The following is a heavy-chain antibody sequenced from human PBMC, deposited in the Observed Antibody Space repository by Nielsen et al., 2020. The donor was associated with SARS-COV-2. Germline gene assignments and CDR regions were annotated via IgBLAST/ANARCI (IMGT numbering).Heavy chain of an antibody. CDR3: AKDVWSGAHQIGPDY. CDR1: GFTFSNYG. V-gene: IGHV3-30*18. Sequence: GESLKISCAASGFTFSNYGMHWVRQVAGKGLEWVAILSRDGSDTFYVDSLEGRFTISRDNSKNTVSLEMNSLRAEDTAVYHCAKDVWSGAHQIGPDYWGQGTLVTVSS. J-gene: IGHJ4*02. D-gene: IGHD3-3*01. CDR2: LSRDGSDT.